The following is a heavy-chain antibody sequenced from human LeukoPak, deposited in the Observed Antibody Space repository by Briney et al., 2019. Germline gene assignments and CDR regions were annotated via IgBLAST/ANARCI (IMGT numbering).Heavy chain of an antibody. J-gene: IGHJ4*02. CDR2: IYHSGST. Sequence: SETLSLTCTVSGDSISSGGYYWGWIRQPPGKGLEWIGSIYHSGSTYYNPSLKSRVTISVDTSKNQFSLKLSSVTAADTAVYYCARGWRYYYDSSGYFDYWGQGTLVTVSS. V-gene: IGHV4-38-2*02. D-gene: IGHD3-22*01. CDR1: GDSISSGGYY. CDR3: ARGWRYYYDSSGYFDY.